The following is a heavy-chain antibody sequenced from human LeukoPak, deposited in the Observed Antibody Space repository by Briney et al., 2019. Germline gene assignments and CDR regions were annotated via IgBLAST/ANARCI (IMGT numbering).Heavy chain of an antibody. D-gene: IGHD3-16*01. J-gene: IGHJ4*02. V-gene: IGHV1-2*02. Sequence: ASVKVSCKASGYTFTGYYMHWVRQAPGQGLEWMGWINPNSGGTNYAQKFQGRVTMTRDTSFSTVYMEVNSLTSDDTAVYYCARDGGFDHWGQGTRVTVSS. CDR1: GYTFTGYY. CDR2: INPNSGGT. CDR3: ARDGGFDH.